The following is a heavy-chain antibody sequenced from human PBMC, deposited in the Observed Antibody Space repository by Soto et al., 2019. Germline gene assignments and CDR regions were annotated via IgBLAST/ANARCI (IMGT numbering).Heavy chain of an antibody. Sequence: SETLSLTCTVSGGSISSYYWSWIRQPPGKGLEWIGYIYYSGSTNYNPSLKSRVTISVDTSKNQFSLKLSSVTAADTAVYYCARDRTYYYDSSGYYPGAFDIWGQGTMVTVSS. J-gene: IGHJ3*02. CDR1: GGSISSYY. D-gene: IGHD3-22*01. CDR2: IYYSGST. CDR3: ARDRTYYYDSSGYYPGAFDI. V-gene: IGHV4-59*01.